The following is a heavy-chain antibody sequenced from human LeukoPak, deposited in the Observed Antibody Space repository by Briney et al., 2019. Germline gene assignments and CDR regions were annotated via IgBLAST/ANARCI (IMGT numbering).Heavy chain of an antibody. CDR3: ARGLVSLRSYYYYYYMDV. J-gene: IGHJ6*03. D-gene: IGHD2-2*01. Sequence: SETLSLTCTVSGGSISSYYWSWIRQPPGKGLEWIGYIYYSGSTNYNPSLKSRVTISVDTSKNQFSLKLSSVTAADTAVYYCARGLVSLRSYYYYYYMDVWGKGTTVTVSS. CDR2: IYYSGST. CDR1: GGSISSYY. V-gene: IGHV4-59*12.